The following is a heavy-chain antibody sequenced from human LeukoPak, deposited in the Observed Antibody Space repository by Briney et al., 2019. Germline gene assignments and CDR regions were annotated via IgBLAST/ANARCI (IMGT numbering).Heavy chain of an antibody. CDR3: ARDRYSGYGAFDY. CDR1: VVTFSSYS. V-gene: IGHV3-21*01. Sequence: VGSLRLSCAASVVTFSSYSMNWVRQAPGKGLEWVSSISSSSSYIYYADSVKGRFTISRDNAKNSLYLQMNSLRAEDTAVYYCARDRYSGYGAFDYWGQGTLVTVSS. J-gene: IGHJ4*02. D-gene: IGHD5-12*01. CDR2: ISSSSSYI.